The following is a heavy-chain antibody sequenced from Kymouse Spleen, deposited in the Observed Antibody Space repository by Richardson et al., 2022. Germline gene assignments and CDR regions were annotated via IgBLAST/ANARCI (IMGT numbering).Heavy chain of an antibody. Sequence: QVQLVQSGAEVKKPGSSVKVSCKASGGTFSSYAISWVRQAPGQGLEWMGGIIPIFGTANYAQKFQGRVTITTDESTSTAYMELSSLRSEDTAVYYCARAVLWFGEFPSYYYYGMDVWGQGTTVTVSS. J-gene: IGHJ6*02. CDR3: ARAVLWFGEFPSYYYYGMDV. CDR1: GGTFSSYA. V-gene: IGHV1-69*05. CDR2: IIPIFGTA. D-gene: IGHD3-10*01.